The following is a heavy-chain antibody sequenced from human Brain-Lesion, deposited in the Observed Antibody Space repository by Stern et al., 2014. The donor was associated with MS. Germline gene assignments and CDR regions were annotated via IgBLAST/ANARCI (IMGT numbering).Heavy chain of an antibody. Sequence: EVQLVESGGGLVKPGGSLRLSCAASGFNLSSYAMHWVRQAPGKGLEWVSSIRSSSTYMYHADSVKGRFTISRDNAKNSLYLQMKSLRAEDTGVYYCASSIVVVPAAENKGFDPWGQGTLVTVSS. CDR1: GFNLSSYA. CDR3: ASSIVVVPAAENKGFDP. CDR2: IRSSSTYM. D-gene: IGHD2-2*01. V-gene: IGHV3-21*01. J-gene: IGHJ5*02.